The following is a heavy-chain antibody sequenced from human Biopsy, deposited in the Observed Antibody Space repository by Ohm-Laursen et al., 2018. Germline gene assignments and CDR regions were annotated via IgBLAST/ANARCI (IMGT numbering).Heavy chain of an antibody. CDR1: GFTLSDHY. J-gene: IGHJ3*01. CDR3: ANWNYYYDSSGPPAFDV. V-gene: IGHV3-23*01. CDR2: TNNNGGRT. Sequence: SLRLSCAASGFTLSDHYIDRVRQSPGKGLEWVSSTNNNGGRTYYTDSVKGRFTISRDNSKNTLYLQMSSLRAEDTAVYYCANWNYYYDSSGPPAFDVWGQGTMVTVSS. D-gene: IGHD3-22*01.